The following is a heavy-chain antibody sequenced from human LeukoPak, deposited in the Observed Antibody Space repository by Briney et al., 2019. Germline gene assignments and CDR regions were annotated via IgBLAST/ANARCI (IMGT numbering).Heavy chain of an antibody. Sequence: ASVKVSCKVSGYTLTELSMHWVRQAPGKGLEWMGGFDPEDGETTYAQKFQGRITMTEDTSTDTAYMELSSLRSEDTAVYYCATILGYDSWFDYWGQGTLVTVSS. CDR3: ATILGYDSWFDY. D-gene: IGHD5-12*01. CDR2: FDPEDGET. J-gene: IGHJ4*02. CDR1: GYTLTELS. V-gene: IGHV1-24*01.